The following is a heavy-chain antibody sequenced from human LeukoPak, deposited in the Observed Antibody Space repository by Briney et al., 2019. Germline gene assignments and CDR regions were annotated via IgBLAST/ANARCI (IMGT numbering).Heavy chain of an antibody. CDR1: GFTFSTYW. V-gene: IGHV3-74*01. J-gene: IGHJ5*02. Sequence: GGSLRLSCAASGFTFSTYWMHWDRQAPGKGLVWVSRINSGGTTTNYADSVKGRFTISRDNAKNTLYLQMNSLRGEDTAVYYCATSNWFDPWGQGTLVTVSS. CDR2: INSGGTTT. D-gene: IGHD2-2*01. CDR3: ATSNWFDP.